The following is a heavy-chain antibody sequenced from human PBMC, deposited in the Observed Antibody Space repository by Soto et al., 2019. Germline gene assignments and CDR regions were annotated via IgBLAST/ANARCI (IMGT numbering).Heavy chain of an antibody. D-gene: IGHD1-26*01. V-gene: IGHV5-51*01. CDR2: IYPGDSDT. Sequence: GESLKISCKGSGYSFTSYWIGWVRQMPGKGLEWMGIIYPGDSDTRYSPSFQGQVTMTRDTSISTAYMELSRLRPDDTAVYYCARIGVGPNYFDYWGQGTLVTVSS. CDR3: ARIGVGPNYFDY. J-gene: IGHJ4*02. CDR1: GYSFTSYW.